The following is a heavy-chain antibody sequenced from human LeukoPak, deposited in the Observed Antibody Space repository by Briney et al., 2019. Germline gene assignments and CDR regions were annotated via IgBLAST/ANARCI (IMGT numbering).Heavy chain of an antibody. CDR3: GKALYYGSGSYQLDY. J-gene: IGHJ4*02. V-gene: IGHV3-23*01. CDR1: GGSISSSSYY. Sequence: ETLSLTCTVSGGSISSSSYYWGWIRQAPGKGLEWVSGISNNSGNTYYADSVKGRFTISRDNSKNTLSLQMNSLRAEDTAIYYCGKALYYGSGSYQLDYWGQGTLVTVSS. D-gene: IGHD3-10*01. CDR2: ISNNSGNT.